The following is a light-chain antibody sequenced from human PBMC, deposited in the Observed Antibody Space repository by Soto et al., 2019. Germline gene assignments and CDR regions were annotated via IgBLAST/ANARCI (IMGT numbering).Light chain of an antibody. CDR2: GAS. CDR1: QNVTSNL. V-gene: IGKV3-20*01. CDR3: QKYGTFWT. J-gene: IGKJ1*01. Sequence: TVLSNSLGALSLYPGERPTLSCMASQNVTSNLLVWYQQHPGQAPRLLIYGASSRATGIPDRFSGSGSGTDFTLTIRRLEPDDFAVYYCQKYGTFWTFGQGAKVDIK.